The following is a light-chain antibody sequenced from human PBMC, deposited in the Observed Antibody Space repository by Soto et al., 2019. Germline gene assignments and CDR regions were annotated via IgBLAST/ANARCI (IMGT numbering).Light chain of an antibody. CDR1: SSDVGAYKY. CDR2: GVS. Sequence: QSVLTXPASVSGSPGQSITISCTGTSSDVGAYKYVSWYQQHPGKAPKLMIYGVSSRPSGVSNRFSGSKSGNTASLIISGLQAEDEADYYCISYTSSDTYVFGTGTKVTVL. CDR3: ISYTSSDTYV. J-gene: IGLJ1*01. V-gene: IGLV2-14*01.